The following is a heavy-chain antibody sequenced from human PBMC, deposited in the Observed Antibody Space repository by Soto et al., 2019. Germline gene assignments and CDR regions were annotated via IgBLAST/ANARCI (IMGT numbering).Heavy chain of an antibody. CDR3: ARARYAAAPFDN. CDR2: IKQDGGDK. CDR1: RFTFSNYW. J-gene: IGHJ4*02. Sequence: GESLRLSCAASRFTFSNYWMIWVRQAPGKGLEWVAKIKQDGGDKYYVDSVKGRFTISRDNAKNSLSLQMSSLRVDDTAVYYCARARYAAAPFDNWGQGTLVTVSS. V-gene: IGHV3-7*04. D-gene: IGHD2-8*01.